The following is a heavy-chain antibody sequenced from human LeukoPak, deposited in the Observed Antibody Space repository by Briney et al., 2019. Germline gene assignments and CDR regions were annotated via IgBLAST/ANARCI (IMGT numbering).Heavy chain of an antibody. D-gene: IGHD3-3*01. V-gene: IGHV3-33*01. Sequence: GGSLRLSCAASGFTFSSYGMHWVRQAPGKGLEWVGVIWYDGSNKYYADSVKGRFTISRDNSKNTLYLQMNSLRAEDTAVYYCARASIFGVVHDDGYDYWGQGTLVTVSS. CDR1: GFTFSSYG. CDR2: IWYDGSNK. CDR3: ARASIFGVVHDDGYDY. J-gene: IGHJ4*02.